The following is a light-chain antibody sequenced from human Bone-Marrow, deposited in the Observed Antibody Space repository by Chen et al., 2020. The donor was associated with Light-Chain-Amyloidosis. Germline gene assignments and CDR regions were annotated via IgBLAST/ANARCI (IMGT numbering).Light chain of an antibody. J-gene: IGLJ3*02. CDR2: EDD. CDR3: QSYQGSSQGV. Sequence: NFMLTQPHSVSESPGKTVIIYCTRSSGSIATNYVQWYQQRPGSSPTTVIYEDDQRPSGVPDWFSGSIDRSSNSASLTISGLKTEDEADYYCQSYQGSSQGVFGGGTKLTVL. V-gene: IGLV6-57*01. CDR1: SGSIATNY.